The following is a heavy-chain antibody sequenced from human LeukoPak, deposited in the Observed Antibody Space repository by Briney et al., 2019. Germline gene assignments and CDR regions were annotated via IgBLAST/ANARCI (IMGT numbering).Heavy chain of an antibody. CDR2: IIPIFGTA. V-gene: IGHV1-69*13. Sequence: SVKVSCKACGGTFNSYAISCVRQAPGQGLEWMGWIIPIFGTANYAQKFQGRVTITADESTSTAYMELSSLRSEDTAVYYCASLGELYCSSTSCYRENWFDPWGQGTLVTVSS. CDR1: GGTFNSYA. J-gene: IGHJ5*02. D-gene: IGHD2-2*01. CDR3: ASLGELYCSSTSCYRENWFDP.